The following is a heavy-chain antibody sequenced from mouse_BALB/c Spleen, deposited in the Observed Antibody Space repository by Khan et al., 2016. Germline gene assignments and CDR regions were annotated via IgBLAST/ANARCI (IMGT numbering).Heavy chain of an antibody. CDR2: ISSGGST. Sequence: EVELVESGGALVKPGGSLKLSCAASGFTFSSYAMSWVRQTPEKRLEWVATISSGGSTYYLDSVKGRFTISRDNARNILYLQMSSLRSEDTAMYYCTRSGYYDFAYWGQGTLVTVSA. CDR3: TRSGYYDFAY. J-gene: IGHJ3*01. CDR1: GFTFSSYA. D-gene: IGHD2-4*01. V-gene: IGHV5-6-5*01.